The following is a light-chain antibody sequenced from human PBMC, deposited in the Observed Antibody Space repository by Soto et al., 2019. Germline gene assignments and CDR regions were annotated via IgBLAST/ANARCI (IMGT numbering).Light chain of an antibody. J-gene: IGLJ2*01. Sequence: QSVLTQPPSVSGAPGQRVTISCTGSSSNIGAGYDVHWYQQLPGTAPKLLIYANSNRPSGVPDRFSGSKSGTSASLAITGLQAEDEADYYCQSYDSSLSVVFGGATKLTVL. CDR3: QSYDSSLSVV. CDR2: ANS. CDR1: SSNIGAGYD. V-gene: IGLV1-40*01.